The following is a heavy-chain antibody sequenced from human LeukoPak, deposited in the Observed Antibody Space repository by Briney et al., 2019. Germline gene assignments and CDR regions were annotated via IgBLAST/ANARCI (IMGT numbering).Heavy chain of an antibody. Sequence: GASVKVSCKASGYTFTSYVISWVRQAPGQGLEWMGWISVYNGNTNYAQKLQGRVTMTTDTSTSTAYMELRSLRSDDTAVYYCARAFGYTMVRGVIRDYWGQGTLVTVSS. CDR3: ARAFGYTMVRGVIRDY. V-gene: IGHV1-18*01. CDR2: ISVYNGNT. J-gene: IGHJ4*02. D-gene: IGHD3-10*01. CDR1: GYTFTSYV.